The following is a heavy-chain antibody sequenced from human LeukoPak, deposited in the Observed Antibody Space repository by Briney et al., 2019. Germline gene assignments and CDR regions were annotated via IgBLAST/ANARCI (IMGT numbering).Heavy chain of an antibody. J-gene: IGHJ4*02. V-gene: IGHV3-23*01. CDR1: GFTFSSYA. Sequence: GGSLRLSCAASGFTFSSYAMSWVRQAPGKGLEWVSAISGSGGSTYYADSVKGRFTISRDNSKNTLYLQMNSLRAEDTAVYYCAKEPSYGSGSYFRFDYWGQGTLVTVSS. CDR3: AKEPSYGSGSYFRFDY. D-gene: IGHD3-10*01. CDR2: ISGSGGST.